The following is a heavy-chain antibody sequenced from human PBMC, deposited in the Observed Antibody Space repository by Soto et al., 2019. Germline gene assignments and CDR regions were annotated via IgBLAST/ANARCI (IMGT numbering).Heavy chain of an antibody. CDR3: ARHRRSIVATTEPLAT. CDR1: GNDDVGIYW. J-gene: IGHJ3*01. Sequence: PREYLMISCQASGNDDVGIYWIACLRQTSAIALEWLGFIYPGHSETTYRPSFPGRVSFSADKSTRTAYLQWTGLKASDSAPYYCARHRRSIVATTEPLATWGQGIRVPVSS. D-gene: IGHD1-26*01. V-gene: IGHV5-51*01. CDR2: IYPGHSET.